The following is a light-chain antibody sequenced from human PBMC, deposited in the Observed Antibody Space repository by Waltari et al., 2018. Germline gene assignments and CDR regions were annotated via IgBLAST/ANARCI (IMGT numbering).Light chain of an antibody. CDR1: SSDVGGYNT. J-gene: IGLJ2*01. CDR2: DVS. CDR3: CSYAGSSTFVV. Sequence: QSALTQPASVSGSPGQSLTTSCTGTSSDVGGYNTVSGYQQHPGKAPKLMIYDVSKRPSGVSNRFSGSKSGNTASLTISGLQAEDEADYYCCSYAGSSTFVVFGGGTKLTVL. V-gene: IGLV2-23*02.